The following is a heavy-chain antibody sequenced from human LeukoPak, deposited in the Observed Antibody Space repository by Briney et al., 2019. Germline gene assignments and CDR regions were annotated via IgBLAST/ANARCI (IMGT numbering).Heavy chain of an antibody. CDR2: ISSSGSTI. CDR1: GFTFSSYA. CDR3: TGVRWGGLYYFDY. V-gene: IGHV3-48*04. Sequence: GGSLRLSCAASGFTFSSYAMNWVRQAPGKGLEWVSYISSSGSTIYYADSVKGRFTISRDNAKNSLYLQMNSLRAEDTAVYCGTGVRWGGLYYFDYWGQGTLVTVSS. D-gene: IGHD3-16*01. J-gene: IGHJ4*02.